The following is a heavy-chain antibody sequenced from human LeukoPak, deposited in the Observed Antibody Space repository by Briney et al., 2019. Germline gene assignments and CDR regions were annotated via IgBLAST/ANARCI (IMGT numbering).Heavy chain of an antibody. Sequence: SETLSLTCTVSGGSISSYYWSWLRQPPGKGVEWIGFIYYSGSTNYNPSLKSRVTISVDTSKNQFSLKLSSVTAVDTAVYYCARAGITGTPDAFDIWGQGTMVTVSS. CDR2: IYYSGST. CDR1: GGSISSYY. V-gene: IGHV4-59*08. CDR3: ARAGITGTPDAFDI. D-gene: IGHD1-7*01. J-gene: IGHJ3*02.